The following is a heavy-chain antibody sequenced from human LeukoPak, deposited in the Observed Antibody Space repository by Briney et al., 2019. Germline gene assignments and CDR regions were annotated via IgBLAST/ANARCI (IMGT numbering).Heavy chain of an antibody. CDR1: GYTFTDYY. Sequence: SVKVSCKSSGYTFTDYYIHWVRQAPGQGLEWMGGIIPIFGTANYAQKFQGRVTITADESTSTAYMELSSLRSEDTAVYYCARASVPAAIYYFDYWGQGTLVTVSS. D-gene: IGHD2-2*01. CDR2: IIPIFGTA. V-gene: IGHV1-69*13. CDR3: ARASVPAAIYYFDY. J-gene: IGHJ4*02.